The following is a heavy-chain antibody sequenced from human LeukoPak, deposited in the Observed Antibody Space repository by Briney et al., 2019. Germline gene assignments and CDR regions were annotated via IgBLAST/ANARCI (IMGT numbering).Heavy chain of an antibody. CDR3: AKYGNSGWVIDN. J-gene: IGHJ4*02. V-gene: IGHV4-59*08. Sequence: SETLSLTCTASGGSIGSDYWTWIRQPPGKGLEYIGYIYYTGGTNYNPSLKSRVTISVDASKNQFSLKLSSVTAADTAVYFCAKYGNSGWVIDNWGQGTLVTVSS. CDR2: IYYTGGT. D-gene: IGHD6-19*01. CDR1: GGSIGSDY.